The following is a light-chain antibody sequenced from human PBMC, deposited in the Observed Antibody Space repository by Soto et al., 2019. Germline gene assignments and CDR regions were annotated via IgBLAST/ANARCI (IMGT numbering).Light chain of an antibody. J-gene: IGKJ1*01. Sequence: DIQMTQSPSTLSASVGDRVTITCRASQSISSWLAWYQQKPGKAPKLLIYKASTLESGVPSRFSGSGSGTEFTLTISSLQPDYFATYYCQQYDKYAWTFGQGTKVEIK. CDR2: KAS. CDR1: QSISSW. CDR3: QQYDKYAWT. V-gene: IGKV1-5*03.